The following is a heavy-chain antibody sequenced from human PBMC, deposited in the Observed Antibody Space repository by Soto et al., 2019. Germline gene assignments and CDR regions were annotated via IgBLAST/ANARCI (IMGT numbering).Heavy chain of an antibody. J-gene: IGHJ4*02. Sequence: SETLSLTCAVYGGSFSGYYWSWIRQPPGKGLEWIGEINHSGSTNYNPSLKSRVTISVDTSKNQFSLKLSPVTAADTAVYYCARGGDIVVVPAAKQFDYWGQGTLVTVSS. CDR2: INHSGST. CDR1: GGSFSGYY. D-gene: IGHD2-2*01. CDR3: ARGGDIVVVPAAKQFDY. V-gene: IGHV4-34*01.